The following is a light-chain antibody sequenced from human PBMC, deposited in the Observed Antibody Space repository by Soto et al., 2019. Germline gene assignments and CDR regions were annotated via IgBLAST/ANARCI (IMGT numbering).Light chain of an antibody. CDR1: SSDVGSYNL. CDR2: EVS. Sequence: QSALTQPASVSGSPGQSITISCTGTSSDVGSYNLVSWYQHHPGKAPKLMIYEVSERPSGVSNRFSGSKSGNTASLTISELQCYDEAEYYCHSYAGSSTFPYVFGSGTKLTVL. V-gene: IGLV2-23*02. J-gene: IGLJ1*01. CDR3: HSYAGSSTFPYV.